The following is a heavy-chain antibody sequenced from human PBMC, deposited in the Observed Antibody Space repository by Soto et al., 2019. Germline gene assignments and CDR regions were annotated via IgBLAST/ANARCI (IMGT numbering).Heavy chain of an antibody. J-gene: IGHJ1*01. CDR1: GFTVSSNY. Sequence: EVQLVESGGGLVQPGGSLRLSCAASGFTVSSNYMSWVRQAPGKGLEWVSVIYSGGSTYYADSVKGRFTISRDNSKNTLYLQMNSLRAEDTAVYYCAREYCSGGSCYAEYFQHWGQGTLVTVSS. CDR2: IYSGGST. V-gene: IGHV3-66*01. CDR3: AREYCSGGSCYAEYFQH. D-gene: IGHD2-15*01.